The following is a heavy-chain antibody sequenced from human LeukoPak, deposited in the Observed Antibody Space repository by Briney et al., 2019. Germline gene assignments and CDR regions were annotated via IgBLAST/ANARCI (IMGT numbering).Heavy chain of an antibody. CDR1: GFTFSSYW. CDR3: ARGPITMIVAGGYWFDP. J-gene: IGHJ5*02. V-gene: IGHV3-7*01. D-gene: IGHD3-22*01. CDR2: IKQDGSEK. Sequence: GGSLRLSCAASGFTFSSYWMSWVRQAPGKGLEWVANIKQDGSEKYYVDSVKGRFTISRDNAKNSLYLQMNSLRAEDTAVYYCARGPITMIVAGGYWFDPWGQGTLVTVSS.